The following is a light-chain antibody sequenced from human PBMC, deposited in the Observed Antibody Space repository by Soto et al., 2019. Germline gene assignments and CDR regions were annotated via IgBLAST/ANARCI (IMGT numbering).Light chain of an antibody. CDR3: SSYTSSSTPYV. CDR2: DGT. CDR1: SGDIGGYNY. J-gene: IGLJ1*01. Sequence: QSVLTQPASVSGSPGQSIAISCTGTSGDIGGYNYVSWYQQRPGKAPKLIIYDGTNRPSGVSDRFSGSKSGNTASLTISGLQAEDEADYYCSSYTSSSTPYVFGTGTKVTVL. V-gene: IGLV2-14*01.